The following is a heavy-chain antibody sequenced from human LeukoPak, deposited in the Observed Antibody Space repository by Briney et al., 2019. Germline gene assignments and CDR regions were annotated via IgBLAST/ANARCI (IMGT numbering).Heavy chain of an antibody. Sequence: ASVKVSCKASGYTFTSYYMHWVRQAPGQGLERMGIINPSGGSTSYAQKFQGRVTMTRDTSTSTVYMELSSLRSEDTAVYYCARALYSSGWYKASRYYYGMDVWGQGTTVTVSS. D-gene: IGHD6-19*01. CDR1: GYTFTSYY. CDR3: ARALYSSGWYKASRYYYGMDV. CDR2: INPSGGST. J-gene: IGHJ6*02. V-gene: IGHV1-46*01.